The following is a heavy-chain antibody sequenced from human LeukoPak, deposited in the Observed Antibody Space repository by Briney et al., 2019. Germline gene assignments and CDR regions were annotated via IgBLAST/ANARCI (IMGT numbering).Heavy chain of an antibody. V-gene: IGHV3-23*01. CDR1: GFTFSNYA. CDR2: ITGTDGST. D-gene: IGHD5-18*01. J-gene: IGHJ4*02. Sequence: GGSLRLSCAASGFTFSNYALSWVRQAPRKGLEWVSGITGTDGSTYYADSVKGRFTVSRDNSKNTLYLQMNSLRAEDTAVYYCTKEQGGYSYGHFDYWGQGTLVTVSS. CDR3: TKEQGGYSYGHFDY.